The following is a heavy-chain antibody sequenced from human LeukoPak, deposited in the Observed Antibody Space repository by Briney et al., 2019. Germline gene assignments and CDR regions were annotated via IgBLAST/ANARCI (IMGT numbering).Heavy chain of an antibody. Sequence: ASVKVSCKASGYTFTGYCMHWVRQAPGQGLEWRGWINPNSGGTNYAQRFQGRVTMTRDTSISTAYMELSRLRSDDTAVYYCARGQDTPYYDILTGYSTWGQGTLVTVS. V-gene: IGHV1-2*02. J-gene: IGHJ5*02. CDR3: ARGQDTPYYDILTGYST. CDR2: INPNSGGT. D-gene: IGHD3-9*01. CDR1: GYTFTGYC.